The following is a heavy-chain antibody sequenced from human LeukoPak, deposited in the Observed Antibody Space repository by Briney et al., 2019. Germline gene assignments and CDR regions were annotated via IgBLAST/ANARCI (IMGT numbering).Heavy chain of an antibody. CDR1: GFTFSSYS. CDR3: ARAFGAFPFDY. Sequence: GGSLRLSCAASGFTFSSYSMNWVRQAPGKGLEWVSYISSSSSTIYYADSVKGRFTISRDNAKNSLYLQMNSLRAEDTAVYYCARAFGAFPFDYWGQGTLVTVSS. J-gene: IGHJ4*02. CDR2: ISSSSSTI. D-gene: IGHD1-26*01. V-gene: IGHV3-48*01.